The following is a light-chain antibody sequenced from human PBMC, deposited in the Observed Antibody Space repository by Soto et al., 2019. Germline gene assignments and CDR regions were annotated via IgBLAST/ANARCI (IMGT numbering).Light chain of an antibody. Sequence: QSALTQAASASGSPGQSITISCTGTNSDIGAYNRVSWYQQHPGKVPKVVIYEVTNRPSGVSNRFSGSKSGNTASLTISGLQAEDEADYYCASHTPGNTWVFGGGTKLTVL. J-gene: IGLJ3*02. CDR3: ASHTPGNTWV. CDR1: NSDIGAYNR. CDR2: EVT. V-gene: IGLV2-14*01.